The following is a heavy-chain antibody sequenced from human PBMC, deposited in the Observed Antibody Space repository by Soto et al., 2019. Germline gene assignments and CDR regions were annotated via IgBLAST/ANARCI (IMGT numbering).Heavy chain of an antibody. V-gene: IGHV3-23*01. CDR2: ISGSGGST. Sequence: EVQLLESGGGLVQPGGSLRLSCAASGFTFSSYAMSWVRQAPGKGLEWVSAISGSGGSTYYADYVKGRFTISRDNSKNTLYLQMNSLRAEDTAVYYCAKVVYISSSFGMDVWGQGTTVTVSS. D-gene: IGHD6-13*01. CDR3: AKVVYISSSFGMDV. CDR1: GFTFSSYA. J-gene: IGHJ6*02.